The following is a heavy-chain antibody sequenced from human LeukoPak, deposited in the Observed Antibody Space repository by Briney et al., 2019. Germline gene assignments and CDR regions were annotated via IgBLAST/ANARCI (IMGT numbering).Heavy chain of an antibody. D-gene: IGHD2-15*01. CDR3: AKQLGYCSDGSCYFPY. Sequence: PGGSLRLSCAASGFTFSSYWMHWVRQAPGKGLVWVSRINGDGSDTSYADSVKGRFTISRDNAKNTLYLQMNSLRAEDTAIYYCAKQLGYCSDGSCYFPYWGQGTLVTVSS. V-gene: IGHV3-74*01. J-gene: IGHJ4*02. CDR1: GFTFSSYW. CDR2: INGDGSDT.